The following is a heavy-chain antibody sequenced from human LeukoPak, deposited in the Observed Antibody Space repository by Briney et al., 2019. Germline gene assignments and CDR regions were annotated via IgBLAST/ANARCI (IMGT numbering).Heavy chain of an antibody. CDR3: AKDSLDAVLWFGELYSGYYYYYMDV. D-gene: IGHD3-10*01. V-gene: IGHV3-23*01. J-gene: IGHJ6*03. Sequence: PGGSLRLSCAASGFTFTTYAMNWVRQAPGKGLEWVSTISGSGSSTYYADSVKGRFTISRDNSNNTLYLQMNSLRAEDTAVYYCAKDSLDAVLWFGELYSGYYYYYMDVWGKGTTVTISS. CDR2: ISGSGSST. CDR1: GFTFTTYA.